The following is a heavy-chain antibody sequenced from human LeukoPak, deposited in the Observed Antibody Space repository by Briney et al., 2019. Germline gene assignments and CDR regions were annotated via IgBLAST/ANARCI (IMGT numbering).Heavy chain of an antibody. CDR1: GGSISSYY. Sequence: SETLSLTCTVSGGSISSYYWSRIRQPPGKGLEWIGYIYYSGSTNYNPSLKSRVTISVDTSKNQFSLKLSSVTAVDTAVYYCARDNPHSSGWYTGYYYGMDVWGQGTTVTVSS. CDR3: ARDNPHSSGWYTGYYYGMDV. D-gene: IGHD6-19*01. V-gene: IGHV4-59*01. CDR2: IYYSGST. J-gene: IGHJ6*02.